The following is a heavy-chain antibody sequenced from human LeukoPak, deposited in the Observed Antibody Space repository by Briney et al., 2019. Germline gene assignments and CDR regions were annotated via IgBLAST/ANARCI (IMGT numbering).Heavy chain of an antibody. CDR1: GGTFSTYYA. Sequence: SVKVSRKASGGTFSTYYAISWVRQAPGQGLEWMGRIIPIVGTANYAQKFQGRVTITADKSTTTVYMELSNLRSGDTAVYYCARGITVVRGVIKGGMDVWGQGTTVTVSS. D-gene: IGHD3-10*01. J-gene: IGHJ6*02. V-gene: IGHV1-69*04. CDR3: ARGITVVRGVIKGGMDV. CDR2: IIPIVGTA.